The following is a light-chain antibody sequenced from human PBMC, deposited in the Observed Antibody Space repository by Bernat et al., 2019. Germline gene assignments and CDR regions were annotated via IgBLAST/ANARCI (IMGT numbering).Light chain of an antibody. CDR3: CSYAGNTAWV. J-gene: IGLJ3*02. V-gene: IGLV2-11*01. CDR2: DVN. CDR1: SSDVGGYNY. Sequence: QSALTQPRSVSGSPGQSVTISCTGTSSDVGGYNYVSWYQQHPGKAPKLMIFDVNKRPSGVPDRFSGYKSGNTASLTISGLQAEDEADYYCCSYAGNTAWVFGGGTKVTVL.